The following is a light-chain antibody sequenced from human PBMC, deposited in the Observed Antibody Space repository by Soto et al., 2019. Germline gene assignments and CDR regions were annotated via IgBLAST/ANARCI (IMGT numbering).Light chain of an antibody. J-gene: IGLJ2*01. CDR3: SSFVGTNNAVL. V-gene: IGLV2-8*01. Sequence: QSALTQPPSASGSPGQSVTISCTGTSSDVGGDNYVSWYQQHPGKVPKLMIYEVSKRPSGVPERFSGSKSGNTASLTVSGLQSEDEADYYCSSFVGTNNAVLFGGGTKLTVL. CDR2: EVS. CDR1: SSDVGGDNY.